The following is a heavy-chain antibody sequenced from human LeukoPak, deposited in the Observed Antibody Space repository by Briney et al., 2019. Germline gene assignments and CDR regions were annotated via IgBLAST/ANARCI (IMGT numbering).Heavy chain of an antibody. CDR2: IRYDGSNK. J-gene: IGHJ4*02. CDR1: GFTFSSYG. Sequence: GGSLRLSCAASGFTFSSYGMHWVRQAPGKGLEWVAFIRYDGSNKYYADSVKGRFTISRDNAKNSLYLQMNSLRAEDTAVYYCARGLLQWLVRPPFDYWGQGTLVTVSS. V-gene: IGHV3-30*02. CDR3: ARGLLQWLVRPPFDY. D-gene: IGHD6-19*01.